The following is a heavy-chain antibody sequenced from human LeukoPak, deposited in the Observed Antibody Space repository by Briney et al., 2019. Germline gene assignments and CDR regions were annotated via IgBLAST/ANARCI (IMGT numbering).Heavy chain of an antibody. D-gene: IGHD3-16*02. J-gene: IGHJ5*02. CDR2: INHSGST. V-gene: IGHV4-34*01. Sequence: SETLSLTCAVYGGSFSGYYWSWIRQPPGKGLEWIGEINHSGSTNYNPSLKSRVTISVDTSKNQFSLKLSSVTAADTAVYYCARVYRVWGSYRYTGGWFDPWGQGTLVTVSS. CDR3: ARVYRVWGSYRYTGGWFDP. CDR1: GGSFSGYY.